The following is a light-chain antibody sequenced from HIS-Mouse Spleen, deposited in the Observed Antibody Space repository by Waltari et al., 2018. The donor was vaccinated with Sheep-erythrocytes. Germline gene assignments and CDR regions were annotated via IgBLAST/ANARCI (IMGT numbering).Light chain of an antibody. CDR3: MQALQTPRT. CDR1: RSLLQSNGYNY. V-gene: IGKV2-28*01. CDR2: LGS. J-gene: IGKJ1*01. Sequence: DIVMTQSPLSLPVTPGEPASISCRSSRSLLQSNGYNYLDWYLQKPGQSPQLLIYLGSNRASGVPDRFSGSGSGTDFTLKISRVEAEDVGVYYCMQALQTPRTFGQGTKVEIK.